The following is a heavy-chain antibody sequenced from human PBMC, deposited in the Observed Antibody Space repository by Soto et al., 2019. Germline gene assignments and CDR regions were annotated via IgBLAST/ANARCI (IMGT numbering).Heavy chain of an antibody. D-gene: IGHD3-9*01. V-gene: IGHV1-58*01. CDR3: AALGRYFGLYYGMDV. CDR2: IVVGSGNT. CDR1: GFTFTSSA. J-gene: IGHJ6*02. Sequence: ASVKVSCKASGFTFTSSAVQWVRQARGQRLEWIGWIVVGSGNTNYAQKFQERVTITRDMSTSTAYMELSSLRSEDTAVYYCAALGRYFGLYYGMDVWGQGTTVTVSS.